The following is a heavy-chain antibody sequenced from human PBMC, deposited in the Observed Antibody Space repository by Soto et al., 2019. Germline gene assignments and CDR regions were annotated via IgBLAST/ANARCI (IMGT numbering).Heavy chain of an antibody. CDR1: GLTFGSRA. Sequence: GSLRLSCVASGLTFGSRAMSWVRQAPGEGLQWVSTITDTGGDAKYADSVRGRFVISRDNSKKTLYLQMTSLTAEDSAMYFCARGSTDSYPGSRIFDHWGQGTLVTVSS. D-gene: IGHD3-10*01. CDR3: ARGSTDSYPGSRIFDH. CDR2: ITDTGGDA. V-gene: IGHV3-23*01. J-gene: IGHJ4*02.